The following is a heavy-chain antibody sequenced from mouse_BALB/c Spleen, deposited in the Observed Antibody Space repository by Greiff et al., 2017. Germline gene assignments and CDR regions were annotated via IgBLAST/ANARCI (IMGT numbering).Heavy chain of an antibody. V-gene: IGHV5-12-1*01. CDR2: ISSGGGST. D-gene: IGHD1-1*01. Sequence: EVKLMESGGGLVKPGGSLKLSCAASGFAFSSYDMSWVRQTPEKRLEWVAYISSGGGSTYYPDTVKGRFTISRDNAKNTLYLQMSSLKSEDTAMYYCARQDSITTVVPYFDYWGQGTTLTVSS. CDR1: GFAFSSYD. CDR3: ARQDSITTVVPYFDY. J-gene: IGHJ2*01.